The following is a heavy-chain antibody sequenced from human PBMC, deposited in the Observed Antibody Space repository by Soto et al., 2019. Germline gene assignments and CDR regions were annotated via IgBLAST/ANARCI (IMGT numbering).Heavy chain of an antibody. CDR2: INPSGGST. CDR3: ARDQSDTVVVPAAPPHYYYGMDV. D-gene: IGHD2-2*01. J-gene: IGHJ6*02. V-gene: IGHV1-46*01. Sequence: QVQLVQSGAEVKKPGASVKVSSKASGYTFTSYYMHWVRQAPGQGLEWMGIINPSGGSTSYAQKYQGRVTMTRDTSTSTVYMELSSLRSEDTAVYYRARDQSDTVVVPAAPPHYYYGMDVWGQGTTVTVSS. CDR1: GYTFTSYY.